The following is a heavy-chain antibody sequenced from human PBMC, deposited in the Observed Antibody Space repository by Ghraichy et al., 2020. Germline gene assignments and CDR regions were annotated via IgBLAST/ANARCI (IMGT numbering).Heavy chain of an antibody. D-gene: IGHD3-16*01. J-gene: IGHJ4*02. Sequence: GESLNISCAASGFTVSSNYMSWVRQAPGKGLEWVSVIYSGGSTYYADSVKGRFTISRDNSKNTLYLQMNSLRAEDTAVYYCARDDGRSDGFDYWGQGTLVTVSS. CDR3: ARDDGRSDGFDY. CDR2: IYSGGST. CDR1: GFTVSSNY. V-gene: IGHV3-66*01.